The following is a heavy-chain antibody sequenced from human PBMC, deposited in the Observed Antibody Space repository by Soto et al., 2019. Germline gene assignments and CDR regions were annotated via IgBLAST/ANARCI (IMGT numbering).Heavy chain of an antibody. D-gene: IGHD3-3*01. CDR2: ISTSGDST. CDR1: GFTFSTYT. V-gene: IGHV3-21*01. J-gene: IGHJ3*01. CDR3: TRDGEPL. Sequence: AQLVESGGGLVKPGESLRLACAASGFTFSTYTLNWVRQAPGKGLEWVSSISTSGDSTYYEDSVRGRFTISRDNARASLYLQMDSLSVEDTAMYYCTRDGEPLWGPGTMVTVSS.